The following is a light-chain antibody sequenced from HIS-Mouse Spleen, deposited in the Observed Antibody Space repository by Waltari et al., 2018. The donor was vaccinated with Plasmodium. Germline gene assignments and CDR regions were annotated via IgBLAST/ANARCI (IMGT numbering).Light chain of an antibody. V-gene: IGLV2-23*01. CDR2: EGS. J-gene: IGLJ1*01. CDR3: CSYAGSSTYV. Sequence: QSALTQPASVSGSPGQSIPISCTGTSRDLGGYNLLSWYQQHPGKAPKLMIYEGSKRPSGVSNRFSGSKSGNTASLTISGLQAEDEADYYCCSYAGSSTYVFGTGTKVTVL. CDR1: SRDLGGYNL.